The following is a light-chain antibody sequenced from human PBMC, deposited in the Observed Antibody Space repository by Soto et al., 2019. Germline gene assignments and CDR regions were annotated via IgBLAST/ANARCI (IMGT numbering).Light chain of an antibody. J-gene: IGLJ2*01. CDR1: SSNIGNNY. Sequence: QSVLTQPPAVSATPGQNVTSSCSGSSSNIGNNYVSWYQQLQGTAPTLLIHAHNKRPSGIPDRSSDSNSRTPATLAITGLPTGDEADYYCGTWDSNLSAVVFGGGTKVTVL. CDR2: AHN. V-gene: IGLV1-51*01. CDR3: GTWDSNLSAVV.